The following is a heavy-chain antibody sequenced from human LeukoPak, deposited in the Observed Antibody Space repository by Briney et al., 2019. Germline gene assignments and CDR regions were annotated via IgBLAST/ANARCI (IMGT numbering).Heavy chain of an antibody. CDR3: ARPEGLCITISGRRCAFDV. Sequence: GESLKISCKGSGYTFTSHWIGWVRQMPGKGLEWMGIILPGDSDTRYSPSFQGQVTISVDKSISTAYLQWSSLRASDTAIYYCARPEGLCITISGRRCAFDVWGQGTMVTVSS. V-gene: IGHV5-51*01. CDR2: ILPGDSDT. D-gene: IGHD3-3*01. J-gene: IGHJ3*01. CDR1: GYTFTSHW.